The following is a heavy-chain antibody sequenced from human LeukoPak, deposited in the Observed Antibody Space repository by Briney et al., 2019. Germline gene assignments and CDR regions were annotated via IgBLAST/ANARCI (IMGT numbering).Heavy chain of an antibody. CDR1: GGSISSYY. V-gene: IGHV4-59*12. Sequence: SETLSLTSTVSGGSISSYYWSWIRQPPGKGLEWIGYIYYSGSTNYNSSLKSRVTISVDTSKNQFSLKLSSVTAADTAVYYCARGYDFWSGYYVADWGQGTLVTVSS. D-gene: IGHD3-3*01. J-gene: IGHJ4*02. CDR3: ARGYDFWSGYYVAD. CDR2: IYYSGST.